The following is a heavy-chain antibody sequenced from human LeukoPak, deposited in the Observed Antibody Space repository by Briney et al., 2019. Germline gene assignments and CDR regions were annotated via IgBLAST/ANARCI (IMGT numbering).Heavy chain of an antibody. Sequence: SETLSLTCAVYGGSFSGYYWSWIRQPPGKGLEWIGEINHSGSTNYNPSLKSRVTISVDTSKNQFSLKLSSVTAADTAVYYCARGSYGSGSYSEYYFDYWGQGTLVTVSS. D-gene: IGHD3-10*01. CDR2: INHSGST. J-gene: IGHJ4*02. V-gene: IGHV4-34*01. CDR1: GGSFSGYY. CDR3: ARGSYGSGSYSEYYFDY.